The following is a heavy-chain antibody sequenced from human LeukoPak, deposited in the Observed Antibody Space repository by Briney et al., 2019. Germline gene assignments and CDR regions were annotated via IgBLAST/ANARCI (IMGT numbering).Heavy chain of an antibody. V-gene: IGHV4-34*01. CDR2: INHSGST. CDR1: GGSFSGYY. Sequence: SETLSLTCAVYGGSFSGYYWSWIRQPPGKGLEWIGEINHSGSTNYNPSLKSRVTISVDTSKNQFSLQLNSVTPEDTAVYYCARDDDSLAVAGTFDYWGQGTLVTVSS. J-gene: IGHJ4*02. D-gene: IGHD6-19*01. CDR3: ARDDDSLAVAGTFDY.